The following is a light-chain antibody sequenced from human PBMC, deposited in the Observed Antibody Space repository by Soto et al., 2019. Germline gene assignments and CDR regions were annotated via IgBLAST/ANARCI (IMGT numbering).Light chain of an antibody. CDR1: QSISSW. V-gene: IGKV1-5*03. CDR2: KAS. CDR3: QQYNKYPRT. J-gene: IGKJ2*01. Sequence: DIQMTQSPSTLSASVGDRVTITCRASQSISSWLAWYQQKPGKAPKLLIYKASSLESGVPSRFSGSGSGTEFTLTISSLQPDDFATYYCQQYNKYPRTFGHGTKLEIK.